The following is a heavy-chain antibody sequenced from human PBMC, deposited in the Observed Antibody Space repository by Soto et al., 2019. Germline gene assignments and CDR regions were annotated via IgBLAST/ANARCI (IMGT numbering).Heavy chain of an antibody. CDR1: GGSISSSSYY. CDR2: IYNSGST. J-gene: IGHJ5*02. Sequence: SETLSLTCTVSGGSISSSSYYWGWIRQPPGKGLEWIGSIYNSGSTYYNPSLKSRVTISVDTSKNQFSLNLSSVTAADTAVFYCARHLSLYNWFDPWGQGTLVTV. CDR3: ARHLSLYNWFDP. V-gene: IGHV4-39*01.